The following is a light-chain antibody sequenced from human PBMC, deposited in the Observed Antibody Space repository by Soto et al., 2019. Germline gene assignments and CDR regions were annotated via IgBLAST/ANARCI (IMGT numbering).Light chain of an antibody. CDR3: QSYDSRLSSYV. J-gene: IGLJ1*01. Sequence: QSVLTQPPSVSGAPGQRVTISCTGSGSNIGAGYAVHWYQQLPGTAPKLLIHGNNNRPSGVPDRFSGSKSDTSASLAITGLQADDEADYYCQSYDSRLSSYVFGTGTNTVL. V-gene: IGLV1-40*01. CDR2: GNN. CDR1: GSNIGAGYA.